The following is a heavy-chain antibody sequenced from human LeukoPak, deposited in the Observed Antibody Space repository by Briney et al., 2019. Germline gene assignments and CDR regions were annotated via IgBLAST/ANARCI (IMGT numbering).Heavy chain of an antibody. V-gene: IGHV3-7*01. CDR3: ARGRWSDY. CDR2: IKEDGTVN. J-gene: IGHJ4*02. CDR1: GFTFSAYW. Sequence: PGGALRLSRVASGFTFSAYWMTWVGQAPGKGREGVANIKEDGTVNNYVDSVKGRFTISRDNVKKSLYLEMNSLRVEDTAVYYCARGRWSDYWGQGTQVTVSS. D-gene: IGHD5-24*01.